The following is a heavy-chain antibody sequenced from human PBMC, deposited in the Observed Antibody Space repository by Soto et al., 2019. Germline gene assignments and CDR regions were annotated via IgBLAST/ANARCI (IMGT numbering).Heavy chain of an antibody. CDR1: GYTFTSYG. V-gene: IGHV1-18*01. D-gene: IGHD3-16*01. J-gene: IGHJ4*02. CDR3: ARSDSVWGRGDYFDY. Sequence: QVQLVQSGAEVKKPGASVKVSCKASGYTFTSYGISWVRQAPGQGLEWMGWISAYNGNTNYAQKLQGRVTMTTDTSMSTAYMELRSLRSDDTAVYYCARSDSVWGRGDYFDYWGQGTLVTVSS. CDR2: ISAYNGNT.